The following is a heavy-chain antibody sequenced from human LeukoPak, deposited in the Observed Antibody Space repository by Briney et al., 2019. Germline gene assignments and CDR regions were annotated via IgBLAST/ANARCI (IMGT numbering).Heavy chain of an antibody. D-gene: IGHD4-11*01. Sequence: PSETLSLTCTVSGGSISSYYWSWIRRPPGKGLEWIGYIYYSGSTNYNPSLKSRVTISVDTSKNQFSLKLSSVTAADTAVYYCARKTTLGYFDYWGQGTLVTVSS. V-gene: IGHV4-59*01. CDR3: ARKTTLGYFDY. CDR2: IYYSGST. J-gene: IGHJ4*02. CDR1: GGSISSYY.